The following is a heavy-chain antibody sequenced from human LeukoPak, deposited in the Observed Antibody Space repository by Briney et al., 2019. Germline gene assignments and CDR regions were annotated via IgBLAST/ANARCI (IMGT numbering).Heavy chain of an antibody. J-gene: IGHJ5*02. CDR1: GGSISRGGYH. D-gene: IGHD4-17*01. CDR3: ARVPHFGDYGWFDP. Sequence: SETLSLTCTVSGGSISRGGYHWSWIRQPPGKGLEWIGYMYNSGSTNYNPSLKSRVTISIDTSKNQFSLKLSSVTAADTAVYYCARVPHFGDYGWFDPWGQGTLVTVSS. V-gene: IGHV4-61*08. CDR2: MYNSGST.